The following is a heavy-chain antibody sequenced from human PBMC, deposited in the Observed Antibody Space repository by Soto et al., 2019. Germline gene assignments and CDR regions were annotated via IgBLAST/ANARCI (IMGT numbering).Heavy chain of an antibody. Sequence: PSEPLSLTCTVSGGSISSYYWSWIRQPPGKGLEWIGYIYYSGSTNYNPSLKSRVTISVDTSKNQFSLKLSSVTAADTAVYYCARFLVDIAAAGGFDPWGQGTLVTVSS. CDR3: ARFLVDIAAAGGFDP. V-gene: IGHV4-59*01. CDR2: IYYSGST. D-gene: IGHD6-13*01. J-gene: IGHJ5*02. CDR1: GGSISSYY.